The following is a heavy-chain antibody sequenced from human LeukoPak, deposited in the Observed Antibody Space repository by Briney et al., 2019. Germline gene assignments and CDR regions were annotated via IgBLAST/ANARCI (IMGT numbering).Heavy chain of an antibody. CDR2: IYYSGST. Sequence: SETLSLTCTVSGYSISSGYYWGWIRQPPGKGLEWIGSIYYSGSTYYDPSLKSRVTISVDTSKNQFSLNLNSVTAADTAVYFCARDEGSAYPFDYWGQGTLVTVSS. V-gene: IGHV4-38-2*02. CDR3: ARDEGSAYPFDY. CDR1: GYSISSGYY. J-gene: IGHJ4*02. D-gene: IGHD3-22*01.